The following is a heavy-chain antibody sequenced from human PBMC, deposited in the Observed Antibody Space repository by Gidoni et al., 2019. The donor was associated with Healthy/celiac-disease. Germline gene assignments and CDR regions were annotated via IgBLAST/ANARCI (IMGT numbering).Heavy chain of an antibody. J-gene: IGHJ3*02. CDR1: GYIFTSHW. V-gene: IGHV5-10-1*03. CDR3: ARQRSEYSNFFDGFDI. Sequence: VQLVQSGAEVKKPGESLRISCTGSGYIFTSHWISWVHQMPGKCLEWMGRIDPSDAYTNYRQSYKCHVTISAYKSISTAYLQWSSMKASDNAMYYCARQRSEYSNFFDGFDIWGQGTMVTVSS. CDR2: IDPSDAYT. D-gene: IGHD6-13*01.